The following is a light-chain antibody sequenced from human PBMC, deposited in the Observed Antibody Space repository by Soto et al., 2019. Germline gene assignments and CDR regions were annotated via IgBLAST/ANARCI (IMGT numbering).Light chain of an antibody. J-gene: IGKJ5*01. Sequence: DIQITQSPSSLSASVGDRVTITCQASQGIRNYLNWYQQKPGQAPKLLIYDVSHLETGVPSRFSGSGSGQYFTFTISSLQPEDIATYYCQQYENLPTFGQGTRLEIK. CDR3: QQYENLPT. CDR1: QGIRNY. V-gene: IGKV1-33*01. CDR2: DVS.